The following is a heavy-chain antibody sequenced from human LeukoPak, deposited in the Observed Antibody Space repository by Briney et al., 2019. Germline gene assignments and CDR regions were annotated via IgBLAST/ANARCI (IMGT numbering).Heavy chain of an antibody. V-gene: IGHV3-48*04. J-gene: IGHJ5*02. CDR2: ISSSSSTI. D-gene: IGHD1-14*01. Sequence: GGSLRLSCAASGFTFSSYSMNWVRQAPGEGLEWGSYISSSSSTIYYADSVKSRFTISRDNAKNSLYLQMNSLRAEDTAVYYCARATGIDRGPTWGQGTLVTVSS. CDR1: GFTFSSYS. CDR3: ARATGIDRGPT.